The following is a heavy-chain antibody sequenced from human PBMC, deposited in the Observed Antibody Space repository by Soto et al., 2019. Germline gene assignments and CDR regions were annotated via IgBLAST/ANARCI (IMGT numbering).Heavy chain of an antibody. CDR2: FDAEDGEK. CDR3: ATSSPANYYYGVDV. CDR1: GYILTKLS. Sequence: QVQLVQSGAEVKKPGASVKVSCKVSGYILTKLSMHWVRQAPGKGLEWMGGFDAEDGEKVYAQKFQGRVTMTEDRSADSAFLELSNLISEDTAVYYCATSSPANYYYGVDVWGQGTRVTVS. V-gene: IGHV1-24*01. D-gene: IGHD2-2*01. J-gene: IGHJ6*02.